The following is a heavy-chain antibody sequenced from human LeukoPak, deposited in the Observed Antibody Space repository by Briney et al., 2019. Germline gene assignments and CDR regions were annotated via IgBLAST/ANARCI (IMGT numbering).Heavy chain of an antibody. J-gene: IGHJ4*02. CDR3: ARDPSLDY. Sequence: PGGSLRLSCIASGFTFSSYEMNWVRQAPGKGLEWVSYISSSGLTIDYADSVKGRFTISRENAKNSLYLQMNSLRAEDTAVYYCARDPSLDYWGQGTLVTVSS. CDR1: GFTFSSYE. V-gene: IGHV3-48*03. CDR2: ISSSGLTI.